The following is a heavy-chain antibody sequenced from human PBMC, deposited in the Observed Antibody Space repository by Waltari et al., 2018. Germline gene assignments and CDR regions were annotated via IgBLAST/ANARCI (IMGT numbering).Heavy chain of an antibody. CDR2: IYYSGST. Sequence: QLQLQESGPGLVKPSETLSLTCTVSGGSISSSSYYWGWIRQPPGKGLEWIGSIYYSGSTYYNPSLKSRVTISVDTSKNQFSLKLSSVTAADTAVYYCARVIAAAGYYYYGMDVWGQGTTVTVSS. CDR3: ARVIAAAGYYYYGMDV. J-gene: IGHJ6*02. D-gene: IGHD6-13*01. V-gene: IGHV4-39*07. CDR1: GGSISSSSYY.